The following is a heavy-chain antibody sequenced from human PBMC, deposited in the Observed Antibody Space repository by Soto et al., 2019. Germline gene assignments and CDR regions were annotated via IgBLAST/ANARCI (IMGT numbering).Heavy chain of an antibody. J-gene: IGHJ4*02. Sequence: GGSLRLSCAASGFTFSSYGMHWVRQAPGKGLEWVAVISYDGSNKYYADSVKGRFTISRDNSKNTLFLQMNSLRAEDTAVYYCARVETLTAAVHYWGQGTLVTVSS. V-gene: IGHV3-30*03. CDR2: ISYDGSNK. D-gene: IGHD6-13*01. CDR3: ARVETLTAAVHY. CDR1: GFTFSSYG.